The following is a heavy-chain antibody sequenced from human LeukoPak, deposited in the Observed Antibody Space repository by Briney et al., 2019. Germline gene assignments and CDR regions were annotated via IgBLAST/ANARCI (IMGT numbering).Heavy chain of an antibody. Sequence: GSLRLSCAASGFTFSSYAMSWVRQAPGKGLEWVANIKEDGSEKYYVDSVKGRFIISRDNAKNSLYLQMNSLRAEDTAVYYCARAHSSSFDYWGQGTLATVSS. CDR3: ARAHSSSFDY. CDR2: IKEDGSEK. CDR1: GFTFSSYA. J-gene: IGHJ4*02. D-gene: IGHD6-13*01. V-gene: IGHV3-7*04.